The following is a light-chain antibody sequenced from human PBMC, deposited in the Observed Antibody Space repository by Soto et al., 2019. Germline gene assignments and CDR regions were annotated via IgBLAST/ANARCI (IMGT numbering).Light chain of an antibody. CDR3: QQFHSFSRS. V-gene: IGKV1-5*03. CDR2: KAS. Sequence: DIQMTQSPSTLSASVGDSVTITCRASQSISSWLAWYQQKPGKAPKLLIYKASSLESGVPSRFSGSGSGTEFTLTISSLQPDDFATYYCQQFHSFSRSFGQVTKVEIK. J-gene: IGKJ1*01. CDR1: QSISSW.